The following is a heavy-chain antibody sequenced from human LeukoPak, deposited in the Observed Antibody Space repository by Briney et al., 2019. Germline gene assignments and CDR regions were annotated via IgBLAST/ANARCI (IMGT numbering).Heavy chain of an antibody. J-gene: IGHJ4*02. CDR3: ARHLAGSGSYYNSLRDQTYFDY. CDR2: IYHSGST. V-gene: IGHV4-4*02. CDR1: GGSISSSNW. D-gene: IGHD3-10*01. Sequence: SETLSLTCAVSGGSISSSNWWSWVRQPPGKGLEWIGEIYHSGSTNYNPSLKSRVTISVDKSKNQFSLKLSSVTAADTAVYYCARHLAGSGSYYNSLRDQTYFDYWGQGTLVTVSS.